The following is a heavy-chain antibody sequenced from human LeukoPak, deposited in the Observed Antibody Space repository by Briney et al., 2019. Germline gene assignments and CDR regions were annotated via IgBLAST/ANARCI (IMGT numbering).Heavy chain of an antibody. J-gene: IGHJ5*02. CDR3: AREGGWPNWFDP. D-gene: IGHD6-19*01. V-gene: IGHV4-31*03. CDR1: GGSISSGGYY. CDR2: IYYSGST. Sequence: PSETLSLTCTVSGGSISSGGYYWSWIRQHPGKGLEWIGYIYYSGSTYYNPSLKSRVTISVDTSKNQFSLKLSSVTAADTAVYYCAREGGWPNWFDPWGQGTLVTVSS.